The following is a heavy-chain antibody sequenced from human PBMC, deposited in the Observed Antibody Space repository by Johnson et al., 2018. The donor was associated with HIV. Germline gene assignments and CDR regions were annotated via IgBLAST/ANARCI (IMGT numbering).Heavy chain of an antibody. CDR3: AKDRTVAARDAFDI. CDR1: GFTFSSYA. D-gene: IGHD6-19*01. CDR2: IGTAGDT. J-gene: IGHJ3*02. V-gene: IGHV3-13*01. Sequence: VQLVESGGGVVQPGRSLRLSCAASGFTFSSYAMHWVRQATGKGLEWVSAIGTAGDTYYPGSVKGRFTISRDNSKNTLYLQMNSLRAEDTAVYYCAKDRTVAARDAFDIWGQGTMVTVSS.